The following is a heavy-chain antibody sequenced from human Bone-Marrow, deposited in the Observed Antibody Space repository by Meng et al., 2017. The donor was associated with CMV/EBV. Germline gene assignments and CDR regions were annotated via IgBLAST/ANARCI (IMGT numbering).Heavy chain of an antibody. V-gene: IGHV4-59*08. Sequence: SETLSLTCTVSGGSISPYYWTWIRQPPGKGLEWIGYIYYSGSTNYNPSLKSRVTISLDTSKNQFSLKLSSVTAADTAVYYCARHRTIFGVVINRRNQEQRRDWFDPWGQGTLVTVSS. CDR1: GGSISPYY. D-gene: IGHD3-3*01. J-gene: IGHJ5*02. CDR2: IYYSGST. CDR3: ARHRTIFGVVINRRNQEQRRDWFDP.